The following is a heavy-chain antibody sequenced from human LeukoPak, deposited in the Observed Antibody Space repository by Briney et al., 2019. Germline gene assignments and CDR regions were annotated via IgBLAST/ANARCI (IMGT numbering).Heavy chain of an antibody. J-gene: IGHJ6*03. D-gene: IGHD3-3*01. Sequence: ASETLSLTCAVFGGPFSDYYWSWIRRPPGKGLEWLGEINHSGSANYMPSLKSRVSISVDTSKNQFSLRLSSVTAADTAFCYCARGRFGGHSYYYMDVWGKGTAVTVSS. CDR2: INHSGSA. V-gene: IGHV4-34*01. CDR1: GGPFSDYY. CDR3: ARGRFGGHSYYYMDV.